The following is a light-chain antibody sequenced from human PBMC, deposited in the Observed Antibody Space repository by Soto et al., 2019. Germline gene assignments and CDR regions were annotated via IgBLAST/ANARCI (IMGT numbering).Light chain of an antibody. J-gene: IGKJ4*01. CDR3: QHYNIYST. Sequence: DIQMTQSPSTLSASVRDRVTITCRASQSIGSWLAWYQQKPGKAPKLLIYKASSLESGVPSRFSGSGSATEFPFTISSLQPDDFATHYCQHYNIYSTFGGGTKVEIK. CDR1: QSIGSW. V-gene: IGKV1-5*03. CDR2: KAS.